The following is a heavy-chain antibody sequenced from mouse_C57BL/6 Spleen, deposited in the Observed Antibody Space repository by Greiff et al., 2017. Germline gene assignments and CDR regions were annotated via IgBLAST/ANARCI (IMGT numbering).Heavy chain of an antibody. Sequence: EVKLVESGGGLVKPGGSLKLSCAASGFTFSSYAMSWVRQTPEKRLEWVATISDGGSYTYYPDNVKGRFTISRDNAKNNLYLQMSHLKSEDTAMYYCARDRITTGGGYCDYWGQGTTLTVSS. CDR3: ARDRITTGGGYCDY. J-gene: IGHJ2*01. CDR1: GFTFSSYA. V-gene: IGHV5-4*01. D-gene: IGHD1-1*01. CDR2: ISDGGSYT.